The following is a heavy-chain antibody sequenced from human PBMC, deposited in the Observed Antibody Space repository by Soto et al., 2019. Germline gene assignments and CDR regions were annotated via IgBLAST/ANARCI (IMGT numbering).Heavy chain of an antibody. CDR3: ATAISATTFDH. V-gene: IGHV1-3*01. CDR2: INGGDGIT. J-gene: IGHJ4*02. Sequence: QVHLVQSGAELKAPGASVRISCAASGYSFTSYAIHWLRQAPGQRLEWMGWINGGDGITDSPQKFQSRVTITRDTSARTASVGLRSLSPEDTAVYYCATAISATTFDHWGQGTLVTVSS. CDR1: GYSFTSYA.